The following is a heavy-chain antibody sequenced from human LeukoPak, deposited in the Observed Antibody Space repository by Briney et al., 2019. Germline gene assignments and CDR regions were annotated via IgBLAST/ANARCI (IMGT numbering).Heavy chain of an antibody. J-gene: IGHJ5*02. CDR2: IYYSGST. Sequence: SETLSLTCTVSGGSISSYYWSWIRQPPGKGLEWIGYIYYSGSTNYNPSLKSRVTISVDTSKNQFSLKLSSVTAADTAVYYCARHGSGSYYNVATNWFDPWGQGTLVTVSS. D-gene: IGHD3-10*01. V-gene: IGHV4-59*08. CDR3: ARHGSGSYYNVATNWFDP. CDR1: GGSISSYY.